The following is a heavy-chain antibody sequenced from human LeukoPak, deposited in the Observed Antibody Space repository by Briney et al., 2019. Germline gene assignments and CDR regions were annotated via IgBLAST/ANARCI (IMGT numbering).Heavy chain of an antibody. CDR3: ARVWTNNWFDT. J-gene: IGHJ5*02. Sequence: PGGSLRLSCAASGFTFSTYAMNWVRQAPGKGLEWVSSISSSSGAYIYYADSVKGRFTISRDNAQNSLYLQMNSLRAEDTAVYYCARVWTNNWFDTWGQGTLVTVSS. CDR2: ISSSSGAYI. V-gene: IGHV3-21*01. D-gene: IGHD3/OR15-3a*01. CDR1: GFTFSTYA.